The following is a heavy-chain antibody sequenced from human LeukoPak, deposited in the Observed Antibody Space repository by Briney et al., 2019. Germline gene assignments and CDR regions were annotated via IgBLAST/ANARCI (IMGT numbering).Heavy chain of an antibody. D-gene: IGHD4-17*01. CDR3: ARDRREKTTVTSRFDY. J-gene: IGHJ4*02. Sequence: PGGSLRLSCAASGFTFSSYAMHWVRQAPGKGLEWVAVISYDGSNKYYADSVKGRFTISRDNSKNTLYLQMNSLRAEDTAVYYCARDRREKTTVTSRFDYWGQGTLVTVSS. CDR2: ISYDGSNK. V-gene: IGHV3-30*04. CDR1: GFTFSSYA.